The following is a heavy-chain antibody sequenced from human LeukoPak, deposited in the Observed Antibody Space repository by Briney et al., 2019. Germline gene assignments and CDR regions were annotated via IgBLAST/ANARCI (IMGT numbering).Heavy chain of an antibody. Sequence: SGTLSLTCVVSVGSINSGNWRIWIRQPPGKGLEWIGYIYYSRSTNYNPSLKCRVTISVDTSQNQFSLRLSSVTAADTAMYFCARRVPGGFVDSWGQGTLVTV. CDR2: IYYSRST. CDR1: VGSINSGNW. J-gene: IGHJ4*02. CDR3: ARRVPGGFVDS. D-gene: IGHD2-8*02. V-gene: IGHV4-59*08.